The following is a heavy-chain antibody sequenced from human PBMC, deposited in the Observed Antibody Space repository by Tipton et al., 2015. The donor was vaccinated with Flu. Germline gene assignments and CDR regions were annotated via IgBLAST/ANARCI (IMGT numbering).Heavy chain of an antibody. CDR2: IYSSGST. D-gene: IGHD3-10*01. CDR3: ATGLGSGTYVNFDY. J-gene: IGHJ4*02. CDR1: GGPISSYY. V-gene: IGHV4-4*07. Sequence: LRLSCTVSGGPISSYYWSWIRQPAGKGLEWIGRIYSSGSTNYNPSLKSRVTMSVETTKNQFSLKLSSVTAAYTAMYYCATGLGSGTYVNFDYWCQGTLDTVSS.